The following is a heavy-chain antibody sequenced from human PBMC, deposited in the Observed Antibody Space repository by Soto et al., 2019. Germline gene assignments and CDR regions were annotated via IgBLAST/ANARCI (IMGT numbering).Heavy chain of an antibody. J-gene: IGHJ4*02. CDR3: ARYWGVDYYDSSGYYYVVPLLDY. V-gene: IGHV1-18*01. Sequence: GASVKVSCKASGYTFTIYGISWVRQAPGQGLEWMGWISAYNGNTNYAQKLQGRVTMTTDTSTSTAYMELRSLRSDDAAVYYCARYWGVDYYDSSGYYYVVPLLDYWGQGALVTVSS. CDR2: ISAYNGNT. D-gene: IGHD3-22*01. CDR1: GYTFTIYG.